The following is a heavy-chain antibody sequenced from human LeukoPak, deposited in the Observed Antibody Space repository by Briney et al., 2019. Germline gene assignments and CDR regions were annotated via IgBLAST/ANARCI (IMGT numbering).Heavy chain of an antibody. D-gene: IGHD5-24*01. CDR2: IYYSGST. CDR1: GGSISSYY. J-gene: IGHJ4*02. CDR3: ARESWLDY. V-gene: IGHV4-59*12. Sequence: PSETLSLTCTVSGGSISSYYWSWIRQPPGKGLDWIGHIYYSGSTNYNPSLKSRATISVDTSKNQFSLKLSSVTAADTAVYYCARESWLDYWGQGTLVTVSS.